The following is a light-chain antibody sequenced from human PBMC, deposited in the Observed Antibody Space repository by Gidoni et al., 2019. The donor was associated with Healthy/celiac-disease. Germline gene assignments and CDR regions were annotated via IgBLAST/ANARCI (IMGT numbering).Light chain of an antibody. V-gene: IGKV1-39*01. CDR3: QETYSTPLT. CDR2: GSS. J-gene: IGKJ4*01. Sequence: IQIPHSPSSLSASVGDRVTIACRASQSIGRFLNWYQHRPGNAPKLLVYGSSIVHSGVPSRFSGSGSGTDFSLTISSLEPEDFATYYCQETYSTPLTFGGGTKVEIK. CDR1: QSIGRF.